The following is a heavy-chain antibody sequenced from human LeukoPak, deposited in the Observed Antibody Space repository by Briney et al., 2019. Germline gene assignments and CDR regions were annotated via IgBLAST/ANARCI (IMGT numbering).Heavy chain of an antibody. D-gene: IGHD4-17*01. J-gene: IGHJ3*02. V-gene: IGHV4-59*11. Sequence: SETLSLTCAVSADSFSSHYWTWIRQAPGKGLEWIGYISYIGNTNYNPSLKSRVTISIDTSKNQFSLKLSSVTAADTAVYYCARDLVTVTKGFDIWGQGTMVSVSS. CDR3: ARDLVTVTKGFDI. CDR2: ISYIGNT. CDR1: ADSFSSHY.